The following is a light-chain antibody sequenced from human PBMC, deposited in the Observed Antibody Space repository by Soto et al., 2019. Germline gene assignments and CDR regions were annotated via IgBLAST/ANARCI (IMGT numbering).Light chain of an antibody. CDR3: SSYTTSNTRQIV. CDR1: SSDVGGYNY. CDR2: EVS. V-gene: IGLV2-14*01. Sequence: QSVLTQPASVSGSPGQSITLSCTGTSSDVGGYNYVSWYQQHPGKAPKFIIYEVSNRPSGVSNRFSGSKSGNTASLTISGLQAEDEADYYCSSYTTSNTRQIVFGTGTKVTVL. J-gene: IGLJ1*01.